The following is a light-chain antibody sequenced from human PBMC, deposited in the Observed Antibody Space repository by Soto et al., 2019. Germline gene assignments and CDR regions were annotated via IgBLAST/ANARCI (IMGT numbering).Light chain of an antibody. V-gene: IGLV2-14*01. CDR1: SGDVGGYYY. J-gene: IGLJ2*01. Sequence: QSALTQPASVSGSPGQSITISCTGTSGDVGGYYYVSWYQQHPDAAPKLVIYEVTYRPSGVSDRFSGSKSGNVASLTISGLQPEDEARYYCSSYSTTDALLVFGGGTKLTVL. CDR2: EVT. CDR3: SSYSTTDALLV.